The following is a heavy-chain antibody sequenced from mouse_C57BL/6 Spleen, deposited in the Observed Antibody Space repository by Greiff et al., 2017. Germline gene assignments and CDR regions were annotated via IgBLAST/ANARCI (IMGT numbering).Heavy chain of an antibody. D-gene: IGHD1-1*01. CDR1: GFTFTDYY. V-gene: IGHV7-3*01. J-gene: IGHJ2*01. CDR2: IRNKANGYTT. CDR3: ARYGSSAFDY. Sequence: EVQLVESGGGLVQPGGSLSLSCAASGFTFTDYYMSWVRQPPGKALEWLGFIRNKANGYTTEYSASVKGRFTISSDNSQSILYLQMNALRAEDSATYYCARYGSSAFDYWGQGTTLTVSS.